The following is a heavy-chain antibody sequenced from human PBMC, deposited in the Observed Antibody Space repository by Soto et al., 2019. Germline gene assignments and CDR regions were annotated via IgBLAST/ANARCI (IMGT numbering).Heavy chain of an antibody. V-gene: IGHV4-59*01. J-gene: IGHJ4*02. D-gene: IGHD5-12*01. CDR1: CGSIISNY. Sequence: SETLSLTCTFSCGSIISNYWSWIRQPPGKGLEWIGYIYYSGTTIYNPSLKSRVTISVDTSKNQFSLKLSSVTAADTAVYYCGRVSSMATIGFWGQGTLVTVSS. CDR2: IYYSGTT. CDR3: GRVSSMATIGF.